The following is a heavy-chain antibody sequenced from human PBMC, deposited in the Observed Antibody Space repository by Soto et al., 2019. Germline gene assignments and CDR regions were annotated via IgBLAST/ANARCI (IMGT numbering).Heavy chain of an antibody. CDR1: GFIFTTYA. J-gene: IGHJ4*02. Sequence: GGSLRLSCAASGFIFTTYAMHWVRQAPGKGLEWVAVISFDGSNEYYADSVQGRFTISRDNPNNTLSLLMHSLRPEDTAVYFCARAGGQWRTNRGFDYWSQGT. CDR2: ISFDGSNE. V-gene: IGHV3-30-3*01. CDR3: ARAGGQWRTNRGFDY. D-gene: IGHD6-19*01.